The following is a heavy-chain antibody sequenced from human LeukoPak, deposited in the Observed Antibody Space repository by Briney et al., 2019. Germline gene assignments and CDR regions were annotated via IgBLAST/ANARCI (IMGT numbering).Heavy chain of an antibody. CDR1: GASVSTHY. CDR2: IYYTRTT. J-gene: IGHJ6*03. V-gene: IGHV4-59*02. CDR3: ARENYDFWSGYSSDNSYYLDV. Sequence: PSETLSLTCTVSGASVSTHYWTWVRQPPGKGLEWIGYIYYTRTTNYNPSLQSRLTISVDTSQSQFSLRLSSVTAADTAVYYCARENYDFWSGYSSDNSYYLDVWGEGTTVIVSS. D-gene: IGHD3-3*01.